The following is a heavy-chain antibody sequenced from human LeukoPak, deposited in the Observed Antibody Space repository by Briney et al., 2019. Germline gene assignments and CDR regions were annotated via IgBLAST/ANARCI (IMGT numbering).Heavy chain of an antibody. J-gene: IGHJ4*02. CDR2: IHYSGST. D-gene: IGHD1-7*01. V-gene: IGHV4-61*01. CDR3: TRTGSTGGY. Sequence: SGTLSLTCTVSGCSVSCGNYYCSWIRQSPGKGLEWIGYIHYSGSTVYNPSLKSRVTMSIDTSKNQFSLNLSSATAADTAVYYCTRTGSTGGYWGQGTLVTVSS. CDR1: GCSVSCGNYY.